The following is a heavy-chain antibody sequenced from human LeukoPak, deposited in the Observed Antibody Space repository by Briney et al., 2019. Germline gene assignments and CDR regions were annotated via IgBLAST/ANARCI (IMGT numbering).Heavy chain of an antibody. CDR3: ARHYDTGRGYYYHGMDV. V-gene: IGHV5-51*01. Sequence: GESLKISCKGSGYSFTSYWIGWVRQMPGKGLEWMGIIYPGDSDTRYSPSFQGQVTISADKSISTAYLQWSSLKASDTAMYYCARHYDTGRGYYYHGMDVWGQGTTVTVSS. CDR2: IYPGDSDT. D-gene: IGHD3-22*01. J-gene: IGHJ6*02. CDR1: GYSFTSYW.